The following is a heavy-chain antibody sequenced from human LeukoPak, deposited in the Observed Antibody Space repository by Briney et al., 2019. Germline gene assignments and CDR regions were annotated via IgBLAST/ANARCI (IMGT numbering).Heavy chain of an antibody. CDR3: AKKSPRGYYEH. CDR2: IGTGGST. Sequence: GGSLRLSCAASGYTFTSYAMSRVRQAPGKGLEWVSLIGTGGSTYYTDSVKGRFTISRDNSKNTLYLQMDSLRADDPAVYYCAKKSPRGYYEHWGQGTLVTVSS. D-gene: IGHD3-3*01. CDR1: GYTFTSYA. V-gene: IGHV3-23*01. J-gene: IGHJ4*02.